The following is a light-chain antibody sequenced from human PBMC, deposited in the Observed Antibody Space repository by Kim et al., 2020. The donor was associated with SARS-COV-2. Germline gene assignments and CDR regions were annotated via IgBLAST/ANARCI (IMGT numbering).Light chain of an antibody. Sequence: VASGQTGRITHQGDSLRSYDACWYQKKPGQAPILVYYGKNSRPSGIPHRFSGCSGRNAAFMTTAGQQAGDEADYYCNPRDSDDNVVFGGGTQLTVL. V-gene: IGLV3-19*01. CDR2: GKN. CDR3: NPRDSDDNVV. J-gene: IGLJ2*01. CDR1: SLRSYD.